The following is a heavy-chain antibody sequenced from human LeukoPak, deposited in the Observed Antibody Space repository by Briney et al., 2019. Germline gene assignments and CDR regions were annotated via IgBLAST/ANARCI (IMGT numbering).Heavy chain of an antibody. J-gene: IGHJ3*02. Sequence: SETLSLTCTVSGGSISSSSYYWGWIRQPPGKGLEWIGSIYYSGSTYYNPSLKSRVTISVDTSKNQFSLKLSSVTAADTAVYYCARQAHDYGDYVGAFDIWGQGTMVTVSS. CDR2: IYYSGST. D-gene: IGHD4-17*01. V-gene: IGHV4-39*01. CDR1: GGSISSSSYY. CDR3: ARQAHDYGDYVGAFDI.